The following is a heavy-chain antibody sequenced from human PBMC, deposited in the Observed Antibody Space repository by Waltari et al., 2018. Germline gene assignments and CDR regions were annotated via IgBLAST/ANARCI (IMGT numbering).Heavy chain of an antibody. D-gene: IGHD3-22*01. J-gene: IGHJ4*02. CDR3: ARGGRGSGDLNY. CDR1: GGTFRSYA. CDR2: INTNSGGT. Sequence: QVQLVQSGAEVKKPGSSVKVSCKASGGTFRSYAISWVRQAPGQGLEWMGRINTNSGGTNYAQKFQGRVTMTRDTSISTAYMELSRLRSDDTAVYYCARGGRGSGDLNYWGQGTLVTVSS. V-gene: IGHV1-2*06.